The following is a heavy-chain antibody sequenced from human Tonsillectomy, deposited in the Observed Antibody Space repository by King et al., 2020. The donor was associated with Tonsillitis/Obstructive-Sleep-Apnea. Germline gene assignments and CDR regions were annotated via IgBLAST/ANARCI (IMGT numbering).Heavy chain of an antibody. V-gene: IGHV3-15*01. D-gene: IGHD2-2*01. CDR2: IKSETDGGTT. J-gene: IGHJ4*02. CDR1: GFTFSNAW. Sequence: ESGGGLVKPGGSLRLSCAASGFTFSNAWMSWVRQATGKGLEWVGRIKSETDGGTTDYAAPVKGRFTISRDDSKNTLYLQMNSLKTEDTAVYYCTAKREDCSSTSCYDYWGRGTLVTVSS. CDR3: TAKREDCSSTSCYDY.